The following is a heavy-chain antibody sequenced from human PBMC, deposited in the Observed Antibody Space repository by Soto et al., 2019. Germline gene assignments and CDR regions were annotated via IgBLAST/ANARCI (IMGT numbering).Heavy chain of an antibody. D-gene: IGHD4-17*01. J-gene: IGHJ2*01. CDR3: ASRLDKTDYCDYPYWYFDL. Sequence: QVQLVQSGAEVKKPGSSVKVSCKASGGTFSSYAISRVRQAPGQGLEWMGGIIPIFGTANYAQKFQGRVTITADESTSTAYMELSSLRSEDSAVYYCASRLDKTDYCDYPYWYFDLWGRGTLVTVSS. V-gene: IGHV1-69*12. CDR1: GGTFSSYA. CDR2: IIPIFGTA.